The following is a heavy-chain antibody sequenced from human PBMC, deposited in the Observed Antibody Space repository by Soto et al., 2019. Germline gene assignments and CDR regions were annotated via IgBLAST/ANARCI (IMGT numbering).Heavy chain of an antibody. CDR2: TWYDGSNN. D-gene: IGHD1-26*01. Sequence: QVQLVESVGGAVQPGRSLRLSCAASGFTFSNYGMHWVRQAPGKGLEWVAVTWYDGSNNHYADSVKGRFTISRDNSKNTLYLQMDSLRPEDTAVYYCARSPQVGATIDYFAYWGQGTLVTVSS. CDR3: ARSPQVGATIDYFAY. V-gene: IGHV3-33*01. CDR1: GFTFSNYG. J-gene: IGHJ4*02.